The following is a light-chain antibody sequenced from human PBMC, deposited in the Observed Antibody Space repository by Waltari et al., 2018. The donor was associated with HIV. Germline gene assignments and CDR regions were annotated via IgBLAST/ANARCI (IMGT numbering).Light chain of an antibody. J-gene: IGKJ1*01. V-gene: IGKV4-1*01. CDR1: QNIFYAPDNANC. CDR2: GAS. Sequence: DIVMSQSPDSLAVSLGERATINCKSSQNIFYAPDNANCLGWFQQKPGQPPTLLNRGASARESGVPDRFSGSGSETDFTLTISSLQAEDAAVYYCQQYFSNPWTFGQGTKVEIK. CDR3: QQYFSNPWT.